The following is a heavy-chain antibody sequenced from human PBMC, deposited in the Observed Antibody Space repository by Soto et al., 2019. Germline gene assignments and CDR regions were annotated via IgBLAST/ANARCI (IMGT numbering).Heavy chain of an antibody. J-gene: IGHJ4*02. D-gene: IGHD3-22*01. CDR2: IDPSDSQT. Sequence: PGESLKISCKGSGYSFAGYWITWVRQKPGKGLEWMGRIDPSDSQTYYSPSFRGHVTISVTKSITTVFLQWSSLRASDTAMYYCAWQIYDSDTGPNFQYYFDSWGQGTPVTVSS. V-gene: IGHV5-10-1*01. CDR1: GYSFAGYW. CDR3: AWQIYDSDTGPNFQYYFDS.